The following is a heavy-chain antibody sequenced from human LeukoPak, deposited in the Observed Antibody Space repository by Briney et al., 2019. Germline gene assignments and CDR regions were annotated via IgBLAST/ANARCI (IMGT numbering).Heavy chain of an antibody. V-gene: IGHV1-69*13. J-gene: IGHJ5*02. CDR1: GGTFSSYV. CDR2: IIPIFGIA. D-gene: IGHD3-10*01. Sequence: GASVKVSCKAPGGTFSSYVISCVRQAPGRGLEWMGEIIPIFGIANYAKKFQGRVTITADESTSTAYMELRSMRSEDTAVYYCARESPYGSGSYSNWFDPWGQGTLVTVSS. CDR3: ARESPYGSGSYSNWFDP.